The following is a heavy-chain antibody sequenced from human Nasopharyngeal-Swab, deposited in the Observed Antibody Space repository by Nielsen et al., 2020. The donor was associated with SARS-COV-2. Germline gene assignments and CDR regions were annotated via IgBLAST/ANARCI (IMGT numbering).Heavy chain of an antibody. D-gene: IGHD4-11*01. CDR3: ARESVSITTYIDH. CDR2: ISGSGGTT. CDR1: GFIFSSYA. Sequence: GESLKISCAASGFIFSSYAMSWVRQAPGKGLEWVSVISGSGGTTYYADSVKGRFTISRDNSKNTLYLHMNSLRAEDTAMYYCARESVSITTYIDHWGQGTLVTVSS. V-gene: IGHV3-23*01. J-gene: IGHJ4*02.